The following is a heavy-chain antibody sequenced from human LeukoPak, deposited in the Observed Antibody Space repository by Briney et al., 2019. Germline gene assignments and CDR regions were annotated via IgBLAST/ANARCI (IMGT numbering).Heavy chain of an antibody. D-gene: IGHD6-6*01. J-gene: IGHJ5*02. V-gene: IGHV1-2*02. Sequence: ASVKVSCKASGYTFTGYYMHWVRQAPGQGLEWMGWINPNSGGTNYAQKFQGRVTMTRDTSISTAYMELSRLRSDDTAVYYCARDRNGRAARIRGGIWFDPWGQGTLVTVSS. CDR3: ARDRNGRAARIRGGIWFDP. CDR2: INPNSGGT. CDR1: GYTFTGYY.